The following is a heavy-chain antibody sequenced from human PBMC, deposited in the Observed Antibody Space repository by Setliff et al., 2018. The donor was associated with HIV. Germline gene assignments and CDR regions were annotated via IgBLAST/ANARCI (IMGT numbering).Heavy chain of an antibody. D-gene: IGHD2-15*01. CDR2: IHSSGST. CDR3: ARDAGKGNCSGGRCFGFNYYYYLDV. V-gene: IGHV4-61*08. CDR1: RGSLSSGGYY. J-gene: IGHJ6*03. Sequence: SETLSLTCSVFRGSLSSGGYYWSWIRQHPGKGLEWIGRIHSSGSTNYNPSLKSRVTVSLDTFTNQISLKMKSVTAADTALYYCARDAGKGNCSGGRCFGFNYYYYLDVWGKGTTVTVSS.